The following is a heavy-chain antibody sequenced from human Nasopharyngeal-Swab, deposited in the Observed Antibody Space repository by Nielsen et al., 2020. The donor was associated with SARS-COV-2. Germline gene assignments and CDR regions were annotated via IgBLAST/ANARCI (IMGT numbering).Heavy chain of an antibody. J-gene: IGHJ6*03. V-gene: IGHV4-30-2*01. CDR3: ARGRGYCCYMDV. CDR2: IYHSGST. CDR1: GGSISSAAYS. Sequence: SETLSLTCAVSGGSISSAAYSWSWIRQPPGKGLEWIGYIYHSGSTNYNPSLKSRVTISVDTSKNQFSLKLSSVTAADTAVYYCARGRGYCCYMDVWGKGTTVTVSS.